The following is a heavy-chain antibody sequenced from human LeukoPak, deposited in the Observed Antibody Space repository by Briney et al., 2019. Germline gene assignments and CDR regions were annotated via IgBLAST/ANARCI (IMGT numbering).Heavy chain of an antibody. CDR2: IYAGGST. Sequence: GGSLRLSCAASGFTFSIYAMAWVRRAPGKGLEWVSIIYAGGSTHYADSVKGRFTISRDNSRNTVYLQMNSLRGEDTAVYYCASAHSGYLDYWGQGTLVTVSS. J-gene: IGHJ4*02. V-gene: IGHV3-23*03. D-gene: IGHD1-26*01. CDR3: ASAHSGYLDY. CDR1: GFTFSIYA.